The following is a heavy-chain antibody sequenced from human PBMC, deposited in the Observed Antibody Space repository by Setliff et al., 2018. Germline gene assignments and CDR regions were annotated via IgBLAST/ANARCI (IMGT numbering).Heavy chain of an antibody. V-gene: IGHV1-3*01. J-gene: IGHJ4*02. CDR1: GYTFSANA. CDR3: ARGSRGFDY. Sequence: ASVKVSCKASGYTFSANAIHWVRQAPGQRLEWMGFIYADNGNTKYSKNFQDRVAITRDTSASTAYMELSSLTSEDTAVYFCARGSRGFDYWGQGALVTVSS. CDR2: IYADNGNT.